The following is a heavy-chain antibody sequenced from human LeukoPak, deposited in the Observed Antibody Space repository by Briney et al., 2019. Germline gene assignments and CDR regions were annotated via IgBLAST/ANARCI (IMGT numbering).Heavy chain of an antibody. Sequence: SETLSPTCTVSGGSISSYYWSWIRQPPGKGLEWIGYIYYSGSTNYNPSLKSRVTISVDTSRDQFSLKLASVTAADTAVYYCARVHFYGSGYMDVWGKGTTVTVSS. CDR2: IYYSGST. V-gene: IGHV4-59*01. CDR3: ARVHFYGSGYMDV. D-gene: IGHD3-10*01. J-gene: IGHJ6*03. CDR1: GGSISSYY.